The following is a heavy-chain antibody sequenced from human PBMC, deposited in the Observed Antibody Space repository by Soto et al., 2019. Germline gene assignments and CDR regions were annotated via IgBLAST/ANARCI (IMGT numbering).Heavy chain of an antibody. CDR3: ARMIAASGHYGMDV. V-gene: IGHV1-2*04. CDR2: INPNSGGT. D-gene: IGHD6-13*01. J-gene: IGHJ6*02. CDR1: GYTVTAYY. Sequence: QVQLVQSGAEVKKPGASVKVSCKASGYTVTAYYVHWVRQAPGQGLEWMGWINPNSGGTNYAQKFRGWVTMTRDTSISTVYMELSRLRFDDTAVYYCARMIAASGHYGMDVWGQGTTVTVSS.